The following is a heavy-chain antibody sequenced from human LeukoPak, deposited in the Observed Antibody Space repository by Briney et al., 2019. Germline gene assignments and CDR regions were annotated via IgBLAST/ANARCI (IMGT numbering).Heavy chain of an antibody. V-gene: IGHV1-46*01. Sequence: ASVTVSCTASGYTFTSYYMHWVRQAPGQGLEWMGIINPSGGSTSYAQKFQGRVTMTRDTSTSTVYMELSSLRSEDTAVYYCARVYGDYVSFDYWGQGTLVTVSS. J-gene: IGHJ4*02. D-gene: IGHD4-17*01. CDR2: INPSGGST. CDR3: ARVYGDYVSFDY. CDR1: GYTFTSYY.